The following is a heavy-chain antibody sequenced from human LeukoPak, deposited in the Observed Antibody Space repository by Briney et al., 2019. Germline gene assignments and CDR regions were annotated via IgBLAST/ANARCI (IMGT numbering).Heavy chain of an antibody. D-gene: IGHD2-15*01. CDR1: GGSFSGYY. CDR2: INHSGST. Sequence: SETLSLTCAVYGGSFSGYYWSWIRQPPGKGLEWIGEINHSGSTNYNPSLKSRVTISVDTSKNQFSLKLSSVTAADTAVYYCARGLMSAPYYFDYWGQGTWSPSPQ. CDR3: ARGLMSAPYYFDY. J-gene: IGHJ4*02. V-gene: IGHV4-34*01.